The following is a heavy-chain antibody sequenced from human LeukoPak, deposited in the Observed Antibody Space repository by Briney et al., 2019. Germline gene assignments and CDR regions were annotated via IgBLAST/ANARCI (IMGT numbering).Heavy chain of an antibody. Sequence: PGRSLRLSCAASGFTFSSYGMHWVRQAPGKGLEWVAVIWYDGSNKYYADSVKGRFTISRDNSKNTLYLQMNSLRAEDTAVYYCARAGRITMIVDQFDYWGQGTLVTVSS. J-gene: IGHJ4*02. V-gene: IGHV3-33*01. D-gene: IGHD3-22*01. CDR1: GFTFSSYG. CDR3: ARAGRITMIVDQFDY. CDR2: IWYDGSNK.